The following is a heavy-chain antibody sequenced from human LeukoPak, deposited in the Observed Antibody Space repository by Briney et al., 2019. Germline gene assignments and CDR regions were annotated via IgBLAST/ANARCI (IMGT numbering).Heavy chain of an antibody. CDR1: DYSINSGYY. CDR3: ARDDSSGYYVDY. D-gene: IGHD3-22*01. CDR2: IFHSGRT. V-gene: IGHV4-38-2*02. J-gene: IGHJ4*02. Sequence: SETLSLTCTVSDYSINSGYYWDWLRQPPGKGLEWFGCIFHSGRTYYNPSLKGRVTISVDTSKNQFSLKLSSVTAADTAVYYCARDDSSGYYVDYWGQGTLVTVSS.